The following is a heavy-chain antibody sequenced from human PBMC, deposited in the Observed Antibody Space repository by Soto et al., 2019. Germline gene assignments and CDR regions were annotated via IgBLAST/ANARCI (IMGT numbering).Heavy chain of an antibody. CDR2: IIPIFGTA. V-gene: IGHV1-69*13. Sequence: SVEVSCKASGGTFSSYAISWVRQAPGQGLEWMGGIIPIFGTANYAQKFQGRVTITADESTSTAYMELSSLRSEDTAVYYCARYSRGIEDSSCFYYIPYYFQHWG. CDR3: ARYSRGIEDSSCFYYIPYYFQH. J-gene: IGHJ1*01. CDR1: GGTFSSYA. D-gene: IGHD3-22*01.